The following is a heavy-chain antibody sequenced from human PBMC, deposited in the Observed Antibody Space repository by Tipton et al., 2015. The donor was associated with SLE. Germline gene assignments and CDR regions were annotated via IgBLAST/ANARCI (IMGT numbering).Heavy chain of an antibody. CDR3: ARHDGQWDAFDI. D-gene: IGHD6-19*01. V-gene: IGHV4-39*01. CDR1: GGSISSSNYY. Sequence: TLSLTCTVSGGSISSSNYYWGWIRQPPGKGLEWIGSIYYSGSTNYNPSLKSRVTILVDTSKNQFSLKLSSVTAADTAVYYCARHDGQWDAFDIWGQGTMVTVSS. J-gene: IGHJ3*02. CDR2: IYYSGST.